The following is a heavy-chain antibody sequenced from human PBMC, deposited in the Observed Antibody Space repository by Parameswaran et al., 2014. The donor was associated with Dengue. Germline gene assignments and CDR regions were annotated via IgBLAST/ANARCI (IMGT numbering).Heavy chain of an antibody. D-gene: IGHD5-12*01. CDR3: ARLVDIVATYGLYYFDY. Sequence: WIRQPPGKGLEWIGSIYYSGSTYYNPSLKSRVTISVDTSKNQFSLKLSSVTAADTAVYYCARLVDIVATYGLYYFDYWGQGTLVTVSS. V-gene: IGHV4-39*01. CDR2: IYYSGST. J-gene: IGHJ4*02.